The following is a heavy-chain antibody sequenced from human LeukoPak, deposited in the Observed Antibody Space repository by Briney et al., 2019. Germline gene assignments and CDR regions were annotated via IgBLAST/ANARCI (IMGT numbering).Heavy chain of an antibody. CDR3: ARAPRRAGRNAFDI. D-gene: IGHD1-1*01. J-gene: IGHJ3*02. CDR1: GGSISSGGYY. V-gene: IGHV4-31*03. Sequence: SETLSLTCTVSGGSISSGGYYWSWIRQHPGKGLEWIGYIYYSGSTYYNPSLKSRVTISVDTSKNQFSLKLSSVTAADTAVYYCARAPRRAGRNAFDIWGQGTMVTVSS. CDR2: IYYSGST.